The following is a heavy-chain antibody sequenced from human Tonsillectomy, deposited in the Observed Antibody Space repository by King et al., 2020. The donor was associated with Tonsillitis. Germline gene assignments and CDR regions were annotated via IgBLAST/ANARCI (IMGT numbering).Heavy chain of an antibody. Sequence: LQLQESGPGLVKPSETLSLTCSVSGGSISSSSYYWGWIRQPPGKGLEWIGSLYYSGYTDYNASLKSRVTISLDTSKHQVILKLRSVTAADTAVYFCARRVTSYDFWSSDAFDIWGQGTMVTVS. D-gene: IGHD3-3*01. CDR3: ARRVTSYDFWSSDAFDI. CDR2: LYYSGYT. J-gene: IGHJ3*02. CDR1: GGSISSSSYY. V-gene: IGHV4-39*01.